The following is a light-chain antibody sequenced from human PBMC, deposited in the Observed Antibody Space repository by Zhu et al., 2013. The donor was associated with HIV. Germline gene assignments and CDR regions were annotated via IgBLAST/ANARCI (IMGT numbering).Light chain of an antibody. CDR3: HQYANAPRT. CDR1: QSVSSY. Sequence: EIVLTQSPATLSLSPGERATLSCRASQSVSSYLAWYQQKPGQAPRLLIYGGSGRATGIPDRFSGTGSGTDFTLIISRLEPEDFAVYYCHQYANAPRTFGQGTKVEIK. CDR2: GGS. J-gene: IGKJ1*01. V-gene: IGKV3-20*01.